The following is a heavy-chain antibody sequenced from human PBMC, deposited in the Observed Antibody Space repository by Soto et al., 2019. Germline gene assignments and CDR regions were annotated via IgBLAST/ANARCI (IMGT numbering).Heavy chain of an antibody. V-gene: IGHV3-21*01. D-gene: IGHD2-2*01. Sequence: GGSLRLSCAASGLTFSSYSMNWVRQAPGKGLEWVSSISSSSSYIYYADSVKGRFTIPRDNAKNSLYLQMNSLRAEDTAVYYCARDQHIVVVPAAPFDIWGQGTMVTVSS. CDR1: GLTFSSYS. CDR3: ARDQHIVVVPAAPFDI. CDR2: ISSSSSYI. J-gene: IGHJ3*02.